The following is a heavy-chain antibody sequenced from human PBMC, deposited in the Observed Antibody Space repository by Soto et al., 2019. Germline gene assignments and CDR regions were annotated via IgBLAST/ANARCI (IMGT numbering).Heavy chain of an antibody. D-gene: IGHD2-21*02. CDR2: IIPVLGVT. CDR3: ARRRYCGADCYSKYYYGMDV. Sequence: QVQLVQSGAEMKRPGSSVKVSCQASGSTFSSYTVSWVRQAPGQGLEWMGRIIPVLGVTNYAQKLKGRVTLTADKYKTTAYMEVSRLRSGDTAVYYCARRRYCGADCYSKYYYGMDVWGQGTTVTVSS. CDR1: GSTFSSYT. J-gene: IGHJ6*02. V-gene: IGHV1-69*02.